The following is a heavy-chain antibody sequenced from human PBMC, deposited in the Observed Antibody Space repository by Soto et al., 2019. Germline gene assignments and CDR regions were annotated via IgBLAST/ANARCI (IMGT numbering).Heavy chain of an antibody. J-gene: IGHJ4*02. Sequence: ASVKVSCKASGYTFTGYYMHWVRQAPGQGLEWMGWINPNSGGTNYAQKFQGRVTMTRDTSISTAYMELSRLRSDDTAVYYCARDGGASFAGTGTTLRWPNWGQGTLVTVSS. CDR3: ARDGGASFAGTGTTLRWPN. CDR2: INPNSGGT. V-gene: IGHV1-2*02. CDR1: GYTFTGYY. D-gene: IGHD1-7*01.